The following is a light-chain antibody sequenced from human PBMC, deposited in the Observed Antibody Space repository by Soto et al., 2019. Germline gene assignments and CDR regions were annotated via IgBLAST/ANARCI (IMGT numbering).Light chain of an antibody. CDR3: QHYGTSAL. CDR1: QSVSDSY. V-gene: IGKV3-20*01. J-gene: IGKJ3*01. Sequence: EIELTQSPGTLSLSPGEKATLSCRASQSVSDSYLAWYQKKPGQAPRLLIYASSRATGIPDRFSGSGSGTDFTLTISRLEPEDFAVYYCQHYGTSALFGPGTKVDIK. CDR2: AS.